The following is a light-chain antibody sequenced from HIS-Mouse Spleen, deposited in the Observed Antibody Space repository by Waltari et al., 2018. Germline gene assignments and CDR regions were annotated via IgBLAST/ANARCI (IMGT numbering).Light chain of an antibody. V-gene: IGLV2-8*01. CDR1: SRHVGGYNY. CDR2: EVS. Sequence: QSALTQPPSASGSPGQSVTIPCTGTSRHVGGYNYVSWYQQHPGKAPNLMIYEVSKRPSGVPDRFSGSKSGNTASLTVSGLQAEDEADYYCSSYAGSNIYVFGTGTKVTVL. CDR3: SSYAGSNIYV. J-gene: IGLJ1*01.